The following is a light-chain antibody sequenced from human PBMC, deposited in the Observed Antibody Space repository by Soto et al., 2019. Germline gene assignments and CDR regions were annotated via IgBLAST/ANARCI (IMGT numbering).Light chain of an antibody. CDR3: AAWDDSLNGPWV. Sequence: QSVLTQPPSASGTPGQGVTISCSGSSSNIGGNTVNWYQLLPGTAPKLLMYSSNQRPSGVPDRFSGSKSGTSASLAISGLQSEDEADYYCAAWDDSLNGPWVFGGGTKLTVL. CDR1: SSNIGGNT. J-gene: IGLJ3*02. CDR2: SSN. V-gene: IGLV1-44*01.